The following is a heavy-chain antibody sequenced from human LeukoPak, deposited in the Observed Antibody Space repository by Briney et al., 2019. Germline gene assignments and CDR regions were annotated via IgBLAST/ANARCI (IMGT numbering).Heavy chain of an antibody. Sequence: GGSLRLSCAASGFTFSSYSMNWVRQAPGKGLEWVSAISGSGGSTYYADSVKGRFTISRDNSKNTLYLQMNSLRAEDTAVYYCAKDPGGYSYGDYNWFDPWGQGTLVTVSS. V-gene: IGHV3-23*01. CDR1: GFTFSSYS. CDR2: ISGSGGST. CDR3: AKDPGGYSYGDYNWFDP. J-gene: IGHJ5*02. D-gene: IGHD5-18*01.